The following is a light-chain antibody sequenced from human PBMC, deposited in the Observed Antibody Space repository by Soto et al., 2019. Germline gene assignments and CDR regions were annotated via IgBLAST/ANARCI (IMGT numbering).Light chain of an antibody. CDR1: QSISNW. Sequence: DIQMTQSPCTLPASVGDRVTITCRASQSISNWLAWYQQKPGKAPKLLIYKASTLKSGVPSRFSGSGSGTEFTLTISSLQPDDFATYYCQQYNSYSWTFGQGTKVDIK. V-gene: IGKV1-5*03. CDR2: KAS. CDR3: QQYNSYSWT. J-gene: IGKJ1*01.